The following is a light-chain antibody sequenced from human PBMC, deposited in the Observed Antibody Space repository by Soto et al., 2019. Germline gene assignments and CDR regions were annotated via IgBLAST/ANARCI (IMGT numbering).Light chain of an antibody. V-gene: IGKV1-9*01. J-gene: IGKJ5*01. Sequence: IQLTQSPSSLSASVGDRVTITCRASQGISSYLAWYQQKPGKAPKLLISAASTLQSEVPSRFSGSGSGTDFTLTNSSLLPEDFATYYCQQLNDYPITFGQGTRLEIK. CDR1: QGISSY. CDR2: AAS. CDR3: QQLNDYPIT.